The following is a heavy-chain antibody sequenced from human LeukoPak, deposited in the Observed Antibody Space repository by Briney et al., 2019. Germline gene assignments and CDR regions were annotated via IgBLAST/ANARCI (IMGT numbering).Heavy chain of an antibody. J-gene: IGHJ3*02. CDR1: GFTFSSYT. CDR3: ARDARYCSGGSCYAAPGAFDI. V-gene: IGHV3-30-3*01. Sequence: PGGSLRLSCAASGFTFSSYTMHWVRQAPGKGLEWVAVISYDGSNKYYADSVKGRFTISRDNSKNTLYLQMNSLRAEDTAVYYCARDARYCSGGSCYAAPGAFDIWGQGTMVTVSS. CDR2: ISYDGSNK. D-gene: IGHD2-15*01.